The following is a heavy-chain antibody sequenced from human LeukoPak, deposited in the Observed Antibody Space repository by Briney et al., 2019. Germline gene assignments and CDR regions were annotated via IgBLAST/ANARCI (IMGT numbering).Heavy chain of an antibody. CDR3: ATYRQVLLPFES. CDR2: IGGSGGFIT. CDR1: GFTFSSHG. V-gene: IGHV3-23*01. D-gene: IGHD2-8*02. J-gene: IGHJ4*02. Sequence: GRSLRLSCAASGFTFSSHGMNWVRQTPGKGLEWVSGIGGSGGFITYYADSVRGRFTISRDNSKSTLSLQMNSLRAEDTAIYYCATYRQVLLPFESWGQGTLVTVSS.